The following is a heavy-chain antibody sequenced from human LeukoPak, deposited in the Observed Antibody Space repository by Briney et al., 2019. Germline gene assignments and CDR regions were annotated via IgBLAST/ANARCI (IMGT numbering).Heavy chain of an antibody. D-gene: IGHD1/OR15-1a*01. Sequence: PGGSLRLSCAASGFTFSSYAMHWVRQAPGKGLEWVAVISYDGSNKYYADSVKGRFTISRDNSKNTLYLQMNSLRAEDTAVYYCARDARRFRTTYYFDYWGQGTLVTVSS. CDR2: ISYDGSNK. J-gene: IGHJ4*02. CDR3: ARDARRFRTTYYFDY. CDR1: GFTFSSYA. V-gene: IGHV3-30*04.